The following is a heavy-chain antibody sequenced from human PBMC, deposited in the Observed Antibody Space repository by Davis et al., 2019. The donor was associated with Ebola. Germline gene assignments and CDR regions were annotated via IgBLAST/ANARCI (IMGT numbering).Heavy chain of an antibody. CDR3: AREMISGSYFDY. CDR2: INHSGST. V-gene: IGHV4-34*01. CDR1: GGSFSNYY. J-gene: IGHJ4*02. D-gene: IGHD3-16*01. Sequence: SETLSLTCAVYGGSFSNYYWSWIRQPPGKGLEWIGEINHSGSTNYNPSLKSRVTISVDTSKNQFSLKLSSVTAADTAVYYCAREMISGSYFDYWGQGTLVTVSS.